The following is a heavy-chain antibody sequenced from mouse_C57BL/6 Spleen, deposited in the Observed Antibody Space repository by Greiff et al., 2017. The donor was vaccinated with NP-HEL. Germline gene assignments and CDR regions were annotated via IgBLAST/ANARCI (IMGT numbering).Heavy chain of an antibody. D-gene: IGHD1-1*01. Sequence: VQLQQPGTELVKPGASVKLSCKASGYTFTSYWMHWVKQRPGQGLEWIGNINPSNGGTNYNEKFKSKATLTVDKSSSTAYMQLSSLTSEDSAVYYCASDSTITTVVEDYFDYWGQGTTLTVSS. CDR2: INPSNGGT. J-gene: IGHJ2*01. V-gene: IGHV1-53*01. CDR3: ASDSTITTVVEDYFDY. CDR1: GYTFTSYW.